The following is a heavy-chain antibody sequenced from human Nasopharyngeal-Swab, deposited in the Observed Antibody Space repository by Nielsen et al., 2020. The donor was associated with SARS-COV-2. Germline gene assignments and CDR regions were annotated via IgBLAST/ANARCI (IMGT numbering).Heavy chain of an antibody. CDR1: GFTFSNYE. J-gene: IGHJ5*02. D-gene: IGHD2-8*02. V-gene: IGHV3-48*03. Sequence: GESLKISCAGSGFTFSNYEMNWVRQAPGKGLEWISSISGDDATIYYADFVRGRFSISRDNAKKSLYLQMSSLRAEDTAVYYCVRASRAWSWGQGTLLTVSS. CDR3: VRASRAWS. CDR2: ISGDDATI.